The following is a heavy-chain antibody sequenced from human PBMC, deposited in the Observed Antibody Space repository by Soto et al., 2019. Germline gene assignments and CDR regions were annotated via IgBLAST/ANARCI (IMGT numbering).Heavy chain of an antibody. CDR1: GFNLGNFG. CDR2: MGHDGITT. CDR3: AKEFQWELHAFDI. V-gene: IGHV3-30*02. D-gene: IGHD1-26*01. Sequence: SGFNLGNFGMHWVRQSPGKGLAWVAVMGHDGITTFYADSVKGRFTISRDNSKNTLFLQMNSLRADDTAVYYCAKEFQWELHAFDIWGQGTMVTVSS. J-gene: IGHJ3*02.